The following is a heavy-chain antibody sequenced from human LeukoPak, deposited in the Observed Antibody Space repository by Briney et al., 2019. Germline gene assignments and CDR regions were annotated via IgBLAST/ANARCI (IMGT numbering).Heavy chain of an antibody. CDR3: PRDLGYDSSGYYRTPAYFDY. CDR2: ISPHNGNT. V-gene: IGHV1-18*01. CDR1: GYTFSSYG. J-gene: IGHJ4*02. D-gene: IGHD3-22*01. Sequence: ASVKVSCKASGYTFSSYGISWVRQAPGQGLAWMGWISPHNGNTNYAQKLQGRVTMTTDTSTSTAYMELRSLRSDDTAVYYCPRDLGYDSSGYYRTPAYFDYWGQGTLVTVSS.